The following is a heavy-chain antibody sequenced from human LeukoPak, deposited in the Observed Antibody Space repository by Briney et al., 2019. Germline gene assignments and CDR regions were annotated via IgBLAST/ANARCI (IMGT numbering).Heavy chain of an antibody. CDR1: GYTVTAYY. V-gene: IGHV1-2*02. D-gene: IGHD6-6*01. Sequence: ASVKVSCKASGYTVTAYYMHWVRQAPGQGLEWMGWINPNRGGTNYAQKFQGRVTMTRDTSISTAYMELSRLRSDDTAVYYCARGIAARRFDYWGQGTLVTVSS. J-gene: IGHJ4*02. CDR3: ARGIAARRFDY. CDR2: INPNRGGT.